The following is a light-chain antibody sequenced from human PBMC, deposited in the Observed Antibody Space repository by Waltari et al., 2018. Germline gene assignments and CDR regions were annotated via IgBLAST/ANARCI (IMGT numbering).Light chain of an antibody. V-gene: IGLV2-14*03. CDR3: CSFTATHTLL. CDR2: DVT. Sequence: QSALTQPASVSGSPGQSITLSCTGTNNDVGASKFVSWYQQHPGRAPQLMIYDVTKRPSGISYRFSGSKSANTASLTISGLLPEDEAIYYCCSFTATHTLLFGGGTTVTVL. J-gene: IGLJ2*01. CDR1: NNDVGASKF.